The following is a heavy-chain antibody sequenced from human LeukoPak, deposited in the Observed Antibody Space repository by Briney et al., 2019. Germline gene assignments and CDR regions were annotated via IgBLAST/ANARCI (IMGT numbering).Heavy chain of an antibody. CDR2: TRNKANSYTT. Sequence: PGGSLRLSCAASGFTFSDHYMDWVRQAPGKGLEWVGRTRNKANSYTTEYAVSVKGRFTISRDDSKNSLYLQMNSLKTEDTAVYYCARVGRRSGSYDAFDIWGQGTMVTVSS. J-gene: IGHJ3*02. CDR3: ARVGRRSGSYDAFDI. CDR1: GFTFSDHY. V-gene: IGHV3-72*01. D-gene: IGHD3-10*01.